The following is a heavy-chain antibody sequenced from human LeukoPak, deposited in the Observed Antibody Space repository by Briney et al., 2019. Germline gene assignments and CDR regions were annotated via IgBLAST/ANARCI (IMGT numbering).Heavy chain of an antibody. Sequence: SETLSLTCTVSGYSISSGYYWGWIRQPPGKGLEWIGSIYHSGSTYYNPSLKSRVTISVDTSKNQFSLKLSSVTAADTAVYYCARMGFIIGTTGGLDYWGQGTLVTVSS. V-gene: IGHV4-38-2*02. D-gene: IGHD1-7*01. J-gene: IGHJ4*02. CDR1: GYSISSGYY. CDR3: ARMGFIIGTTGGLDY. CDR2: IYHSGST.